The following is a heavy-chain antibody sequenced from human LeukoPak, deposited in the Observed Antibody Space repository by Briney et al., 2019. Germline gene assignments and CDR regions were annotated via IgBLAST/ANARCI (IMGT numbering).Heavy chain of an antibody. J-gene: IGHJ4*02. CDR1: GFTFSSYW. V-gene: IGHV3-7*01. D-gene: IGHD4-17*01. CDR3: ARDADTVTLGY. CDR2: IKQDGSEK. Sequence: PGGSLRLSCAASGFTFSSYWMSWVRQAPGKGLEWVANIKQDGSEKYYVDSVKGRFTISGDNAKNSLYLQMNSLGAEDTAVYYCARDADTVTLGYWGQGTLVTVSS.